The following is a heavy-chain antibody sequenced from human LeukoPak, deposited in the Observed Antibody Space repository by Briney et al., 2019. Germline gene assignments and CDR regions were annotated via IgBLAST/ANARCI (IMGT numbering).Heavy chain of an antibody. J-gene: IGHJ3*02. D-gene: IGHD3-22*01. CDR1: GFTVSSNY. V-gene: IGHV3-53*01. CDR3: ARDLGRYDSNQGPLDAFDI. Sequence: PGGSLRLSCAASGFTVSSNYMSWVRQAPGKGLEWASVIYSAGSTYYADSVKGRFTISRDNSKNTLYLQMNSLRAEDTAVYYCARDLGRYDSNQGPLDAFDIWGQGTIVTVSS. CDR2: IYSAGST.